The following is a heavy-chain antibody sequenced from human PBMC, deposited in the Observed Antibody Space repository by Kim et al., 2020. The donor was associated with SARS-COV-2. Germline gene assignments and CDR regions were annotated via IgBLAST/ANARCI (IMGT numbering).Heavy chain of an antibody. CDR2: IKQDGSEK. Sequence: GGSLRLSCAASGFTFSRYWMNWVRQAPGKGLEWVANIKQDGSEKYYVDSVKGRFTISRDNAKNSLFLQMDSLRAEDTAVYYCARGSGYLGYWGQGTLVTVSS. CDR3: ARGSGYLGY. D-gene: IGHD3-22*01. V-gene: IGHV3-7*01. CDR1: GFTFSRYW. J-gene: IGHJ4*02.